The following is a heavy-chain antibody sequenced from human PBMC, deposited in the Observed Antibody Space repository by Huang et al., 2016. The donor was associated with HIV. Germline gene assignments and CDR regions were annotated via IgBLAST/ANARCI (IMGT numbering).Heavy chain of an antibody. Sequence: EVQLVESGGGLVKPGGSLRLSCAASGFTFSNAWMSLVRQAPGKVLAWVCRIKSKTAGGTTDYAAPVKGRFTISRDDSKNTLYLQMNSLKTEDTAVYYCTTESESSGWTMDHDAFDIWGQGTMVTVSS. CDR1: GFTFSNAW. D-gene: IGHD6-19*01. J-gene: IGHJ3*02. V-gene: IGHV3-15*01. CDR2: IKSKTAGGTT. CDR3: TTESESSGWTMDHDAFDI.